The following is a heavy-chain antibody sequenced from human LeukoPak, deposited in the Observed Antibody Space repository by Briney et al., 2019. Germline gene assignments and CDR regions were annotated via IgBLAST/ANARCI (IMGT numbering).Heavy chain of an antibody. CDR2: IYYSGST. CDR1: GGSISSYY. V-gene: IGHV4-59*12. J-gene: IGHJ5*02. D-gene: IGHD6-13*01. CDR3: ARDGYVGSSWPNWFDP. Sequence: PSETLSLTCTVSGGSISSYYWSWIRQPPGKGLEWIGYIYYSGSTNYNPSLTSRVTISVDTSKTQFSLKLSSVTAADTAVYYCARDGYVGSSWPNWFDPWGQGTLVTVSS.